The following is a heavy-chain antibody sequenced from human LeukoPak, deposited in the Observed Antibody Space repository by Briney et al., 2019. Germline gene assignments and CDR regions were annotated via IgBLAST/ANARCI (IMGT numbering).Heavy chain of an antibody. D-gene: IGHD6-13*01. CDR1: GFTFSSYG. J-gene: IGHJ4*02. CDR2: IRYDGSNK. V-gene: IGHV3-30*02. Sequence: PGGSLRLSCAASGFTFSSYGMHWVRQAPGKGLEGVAFIRYDGSNKYYADSVKGRFTISRDNSKNTLYLQMNSLRAEDTAVYYCAKPTYSSSWYTTPSYFDYWGQGTLVTVSS. CDR3: AKPTYSSSWYTTPSYFDY.